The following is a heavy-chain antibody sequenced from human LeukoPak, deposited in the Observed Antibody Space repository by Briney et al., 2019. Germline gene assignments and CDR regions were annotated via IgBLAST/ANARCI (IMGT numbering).Heavy chain of an antibody. Sequence: GGSLRLSCAASGFTVSSNYMSWVRQAPGKGLEWVSVIYSGGSTYYADSVKGRFTISRDNSKNTLYLQMNSLRAEDTAVYYRARDPQYYYDSSGLDWGQGTLVTVSS. CDR1: GFTVSSNY. D-gene: IGHD3-22*01. CDR3: ARDPQYYYDSSGLD. V-gene: IGHV3-66*01. J-gene: IGHJ4*02. CDR2: IYSGGST.